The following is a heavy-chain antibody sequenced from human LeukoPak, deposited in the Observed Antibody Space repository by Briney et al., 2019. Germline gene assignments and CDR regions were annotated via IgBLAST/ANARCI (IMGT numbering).Heavy chain of an antibody. J-gene: IGHJ4*02. Sequence: ASVKVSCKASGYTFTSYDINWVRQATGQGLEWMGWMNPNSGNTGYAQKFQGRVTMTRNTSISTAYMELSSLRSEDTAVYYCARWGYSSGWYLIDYWGQGTLVTVSS. D-gene: IGHD6-19*01. CDR1: GYTFTSYD. CDR3: ARWGYSSGWYLIDY. V-gene: IGHV1-8*01. CDR2: MNPNSGNT.